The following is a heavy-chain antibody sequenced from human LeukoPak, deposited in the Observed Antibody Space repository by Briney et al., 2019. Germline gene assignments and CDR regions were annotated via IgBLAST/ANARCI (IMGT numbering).Heavy chain of an antibody. CDR2: INSDGSAT. V-gene: IGHV3-74*01. Sequence: PGGSLRLSCAASGFPFSSYWMHWVRQVPGKGLLWVSRINSDGSATIYADSVKGRFTISRDNSKNTLYLQTNSLRTDDTAVYYCARGLVSGSQRGYFDYWGHGALVTVSS. D-gene: IGHD1-26*01. J-gene: IGHJ4*01. CDR1: GFPFSSYW. CDR3: ARGLVSGSQRGYFDY.